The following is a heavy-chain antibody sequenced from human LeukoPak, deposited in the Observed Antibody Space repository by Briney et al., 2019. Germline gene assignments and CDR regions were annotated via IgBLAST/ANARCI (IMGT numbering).Heavy chain of an antibody. CDR2: IWYDGSNK. D-gene: IGHD3-10*01. CDR3: ARERGTMYFDY. J-gene: IGHJ4*02. Sequence: GGSLRLSCAASGFTFSSYGMHWVRQAPGKGLEWVAVIWYDGSNKYYADSVKGRFTISRDNSKNTLYLQMISLRAEDTAVYYCARERGTMYFDYWGQGTLVAVSS. V-gene: IGHV3-33*01. CDR1: GFTFSSYG.